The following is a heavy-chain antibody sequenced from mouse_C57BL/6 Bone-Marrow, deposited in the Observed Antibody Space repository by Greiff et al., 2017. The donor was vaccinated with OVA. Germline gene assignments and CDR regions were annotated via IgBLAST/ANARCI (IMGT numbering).Heavy chain of an antibody. D-gene: IGHD1-1*01. CDR1: RYTFTNYW. V-gene: IGHV1-63*01. Sequence: QVQLQQSGAELVRPGTSVKMSCKASRYTFTNYWIGWAKQRPGHGLEWIGDIYPGGGYTNYNEKFKGKATLTADKSSSTAYMQFSSLTSEDSAIYYCARSGYGSSFAMDYWGQGTSVTVSS. J-gene: IGHJ4*01. CDR2: IYPGGGYT. CDR3: ARSGYGSSFAMDY.